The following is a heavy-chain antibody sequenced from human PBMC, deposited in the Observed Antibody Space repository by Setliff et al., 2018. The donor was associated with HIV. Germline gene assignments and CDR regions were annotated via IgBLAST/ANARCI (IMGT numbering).Heavy chain of an antibody. J-gene: IGHJ6*02. CDR2: ISGSGDST. Sequence: GGSLRLSCAPSGFTFGSYAMSWVRQAPGKGLEWVSVISGSGDSTFYADSLKGRFTISRDNSKNTLYLQMNGLRAEDTAVYYCAKTLPTLYPPHDYYFAMDVWGQGTTVTVSS. CDR1: GFTFGSYA. CDR3: AKTLPTLYPPHDYYFAMDV. D-gene: IGHD2-15*01. V-gene: IGHV3-23*01.